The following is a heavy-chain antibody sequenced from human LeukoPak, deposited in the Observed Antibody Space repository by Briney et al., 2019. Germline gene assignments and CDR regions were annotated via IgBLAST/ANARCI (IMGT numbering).Heavy chain of an antibody. D-gene: IGHD4-17*01. CDR2: ISSSTYI. CDR1: GFTFSSYS. Sequence: GGSLRLSCAASGFTFSSYSMNWVRQVPGNGLEWVSSISSSTYIYYADSVKGRFTISRDNAKNSLYLQMNSLRAEDTAVYYCAREGATVTDAFGIWGQGTLVTVSS. V-gene: IGHV3-21*01. CDR3: AREGATVTDAFGI. J-gene: IGHJ3*02.